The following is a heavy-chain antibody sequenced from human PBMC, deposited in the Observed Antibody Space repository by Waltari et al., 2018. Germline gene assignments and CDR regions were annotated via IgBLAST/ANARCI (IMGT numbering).Heavy chain of an antibody. J-gene: IGHJ4*02. CDR1: GFTFTNYW. CDR3: AVGGVLSNS. V-gene: IGHV3-7*01. Sequence: VQLVESGGDLVQPGGSLRLSCAASGFTFTNYWMTWVRQAPGKGLEWVTTLNKDGNEKHYMDSVKGRFTIARDNAKNSVYLQLNSLRVEDTAVYYCAVGGVLSNSWGQGTRVTVSS. D-gene: IGHD3-10*01. CDR2: LNKDGNEK.